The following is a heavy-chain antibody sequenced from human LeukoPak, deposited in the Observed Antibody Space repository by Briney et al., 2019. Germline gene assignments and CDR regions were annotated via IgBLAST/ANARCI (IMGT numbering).Heavy chain of an antibody. J-gene: IGHJ4*02. CDR3: AADPLWSSGAY. CDR2: INIGGTA. Sequence: SETLSVTCTVAGASVSSDNYYWSWVRQPAGKGLEWIGRINIGGTANNNPSLESRITISIDTSKNQFSLRLSSVTAADTAVYYCAADPLWSSGAYWGRGTLVTVSS. CDR1: GASVSSDNYY. D-gene: IGHD2-21*01. V-gene: IGHV4-61*02.